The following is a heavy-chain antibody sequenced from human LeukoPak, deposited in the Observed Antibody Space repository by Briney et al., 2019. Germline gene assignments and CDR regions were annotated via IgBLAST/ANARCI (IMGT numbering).Heavy chain of an antibody. V-gene: IGHV3-15*01. Sequence: GGSLRLSCAASGFTFSNAWMSWVRQAPGKGLERVGRIKSKTDGGTTDYAAPVKGRFTISRDDSKNTLYLQMNSLKTEDTAVYYCTTASSSWDYSDYWGQGTLVTVSS. CDR2: IKSKTDGGTT. CDR3: TTASSSWDYSDY. CDR1: GFTFSNAW. D-gene: IGHD6-13*01. J-gene: IGHJ4*02.